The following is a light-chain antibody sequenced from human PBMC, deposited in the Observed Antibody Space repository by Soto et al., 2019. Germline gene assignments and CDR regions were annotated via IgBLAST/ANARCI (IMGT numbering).Light chain of an antibody. J-gene: IGKJ1*01. V-gene: IGKV1-39*02. CDR3: QQYGSSPT. CDR2: AAS. CDR1: QSISNY. Sequence: QLTQAPFFLSSSVGDMVTVTFRASQSISNYLNWYQQKPGKAPKFLIYAASNLQSGVPSRFSGSGSGTDFTLTIGRLEPEDFAVYYCQQYGSSPTFGQGTKVDIK.